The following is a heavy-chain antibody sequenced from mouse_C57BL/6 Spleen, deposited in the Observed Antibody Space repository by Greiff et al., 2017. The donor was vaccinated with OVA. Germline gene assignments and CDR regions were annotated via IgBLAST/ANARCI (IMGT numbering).Heavy chain of an antibody. CDR3: ARTMPYDGGFAY. D-gene: IGHD2-14*01. Sequence: DVKLQESGPGLVKPSQSLSLTCSVTGYSITSGYYWNWIRQFPGNKLEWMGYISYDGSNNYNPSLKNRISITRDTSKNQFFLKLNSVTTEDTATYYCARTMPYDGGFAYWGQGTLVTVSA. CDR2: ISYDGSN. CDR1: GYSITSGYY. V-gene: IGHV3-6*01. J-gene: IGHJ3*01.